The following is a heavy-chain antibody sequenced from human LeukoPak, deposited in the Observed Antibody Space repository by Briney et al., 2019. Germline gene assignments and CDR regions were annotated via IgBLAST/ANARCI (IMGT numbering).Heavy chain of an antibody. CDR3: ARPAEVLLWFGAPTFGAFDI. CDR2: IYPGDSDT. CDR1: GYSFTSYW. V-gene: IGHV5-51*01. J-gene: IGHJ3*02. D-gene: IGHD3-10*01. Sequence: GESLKISCKGSGYSFTSYWIGWVRQMPGKGLEWMGIIYPGDSDTRYSPSFQGQVTISADKSISTAYLQWSSLKASDTAMYYCARPAEVLLWFGAPTFGAFDIWGQGTMVTVSS.